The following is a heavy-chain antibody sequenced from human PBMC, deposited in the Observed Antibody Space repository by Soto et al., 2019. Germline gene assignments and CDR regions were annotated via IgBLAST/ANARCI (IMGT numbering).Heavy chain of an antibody. CDR1: GFTFSSYG. V-gene: IGHV3-30*18. J-gene: IGHJ3*02. Sequence: PVGSLRLSCAASGFTFSSYGMHWVRQAPGKGLEWVAVISYDGSNKYYADSVKGRFTISRDNSKNTLYLQMNSLRAEDTAVYYCAKVHSSADCSGGSCYMGAFDIWGQGTMVTVSS. CDR3: AKVHSSADCSGGSCYMGAFDI. D-gene: IGHD2-15*01. CDR2: ISYDGSNK.